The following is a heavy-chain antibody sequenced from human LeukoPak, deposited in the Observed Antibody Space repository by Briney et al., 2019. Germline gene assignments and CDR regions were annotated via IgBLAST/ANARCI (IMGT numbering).Heavy chain of an antibody. CDR2: IIPILGIA. Sequence: SVKVSRKASGGTFSSYAISWVRQAPGQGLEWMGRIIPILGIANYAQKFQGRVTITADKSTSTAYMELSSLRSEDTAVYYCARESDTAMDTDYWGQGTLVTVSS. J-gene: IGHJ4*02. CDR1: GGTFSSYA. V-gene: IGHV1-69*04. D-gene: IGHD5-18*01. CDR3: ARESDTAMDTDY.